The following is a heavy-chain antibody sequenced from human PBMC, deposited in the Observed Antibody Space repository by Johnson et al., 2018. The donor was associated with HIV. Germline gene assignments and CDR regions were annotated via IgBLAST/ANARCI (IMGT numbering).Heavy chain of an antibody. CDR1: GFTFSSYA. CDR2: ISSNGGST. J-gene: IGHJ3*02. D-gene: IGHD6-19*01. V-gene: IGHV3-64*01. CDR3: VSSAQWSGWPPGAFDI. Sequence: VQLVESGGGLVQPGGSLRLSCAASGFTFSSYAMHWVRQAPGKGLEYVSAISSNGGSTYYANSVKGRFTISRDNSKNTLYLQMNSLRAEDTAVYYCVSSAQWSGWPPGAFDIWGQGTMVTVSS.